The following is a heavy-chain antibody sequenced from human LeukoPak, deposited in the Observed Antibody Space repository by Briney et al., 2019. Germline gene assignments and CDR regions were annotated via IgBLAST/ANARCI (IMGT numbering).Heavy chain of an antibody. Sequence: ASVKVSCKASGYSFTSNYIHWVRQAPGQGLEWMGMIYPRDGSTSYAQKFQGRVTITADESTSTAYMELSSLRSEDTAVYYCARAPHYDSSGYYFDYWGQGTLVTVSS. J-gene: IGHJ4*02. D-gene: IGHD3-22*01. CDR3: ARAPHYDSSGYYFDY. V-gene: IGHV1-46*01. CDR2: IYPRDGST. CDR1: GYSFTSNY.